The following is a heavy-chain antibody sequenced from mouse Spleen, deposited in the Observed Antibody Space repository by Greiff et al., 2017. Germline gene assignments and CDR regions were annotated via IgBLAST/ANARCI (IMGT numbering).Heavy chain of an antibody. J-gene: IGHJ2*01. CDR1: GYTFTDYE. V-gene: IGHV1-15*01. D-gene: IGHD2-2*01. CDR3: TRLGYGYDSYYFDY. CDR2: IDPETGGT. Sequence: QVQLQQSGAELVRPGASVTLSCKASGYTFTDYEMHWVKQTPVHGLEWIGAIDPETGGTAYNQKFKGKAILTADKSSSTAYMELRSLTSEDSAVYYCTRLGYGYDSYYFDYWGQGTTLTVSS.